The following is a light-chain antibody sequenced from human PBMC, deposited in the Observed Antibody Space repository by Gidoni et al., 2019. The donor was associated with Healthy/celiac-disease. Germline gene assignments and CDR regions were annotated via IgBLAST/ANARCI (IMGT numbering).Light chain of an antibody. CDR2: EGS. CDR1: SSDVGSYNL. Sequence: QSALTQPASVSASPGQSITISRTGTSSDVGSYNLVSWYQQHPGKAPKLMIYEGSKRPSGVSNRFSGSKSGNTASLTISGLQAEDEADYYCCSYAGSSTVFGGGTKLTVL. J-gene: IGLJ2*01. V-gene: IGLV2-23*01. CDR3: CSYAGSSTV.